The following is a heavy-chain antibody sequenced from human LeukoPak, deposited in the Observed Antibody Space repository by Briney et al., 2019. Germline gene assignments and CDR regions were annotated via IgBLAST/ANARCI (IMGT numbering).Heavy chain of an antibody. CDR2: ISGSGGST. CDR3: AKDPRAPGIRLYYFDY. V-gene: IGHV3-23*01. J-gene: IGHJ4*02. D-gene: IGHD5-12*01. CDR1: GFTFSSYA. Sequence: GGSLRLXCAASGFTFSSYAMSWDRQAPGKGLEWVSAISGSGGSTYYADSVKGRFTISRDNSKNTLYLQMNSLRAEDTAVYYCAKDPRAPGIRLYYFDYWGQGTLVTVSS.